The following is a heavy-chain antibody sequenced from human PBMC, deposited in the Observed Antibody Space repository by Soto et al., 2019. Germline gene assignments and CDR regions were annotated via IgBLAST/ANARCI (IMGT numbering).Heavy chain of an antibody. Sequence: PGGSLRLSCAASGFTFSSYGMHWVRQAPGKGLEWVAVIWYDGSNKYYADSVKGRFTISRDNSKNTLYLQMNSLRAEDTAVYYCAREAIARGYSYGLPFDPWGHGTLVTVSS. J-gene: IGHJ5*02. CDR2: IWYDGSNK. CDR1: GFTFSSYG. V-gene: IGHV3-33*01. CDR3: AREAIARGYSYGLPFDP. D-gene: IGHD5-18*01.